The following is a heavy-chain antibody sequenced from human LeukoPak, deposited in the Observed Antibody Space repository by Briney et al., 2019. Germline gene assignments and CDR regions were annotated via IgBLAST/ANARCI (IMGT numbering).Heavy chain of an antibody. V-gene: IGHV1-69*13. CDR3: ARTRRVLRFLEWLYGP. Sequence: SVKVSCKASGGTFSSYAISWVRQAPGQGLEWMGGIIPIFGTANYAQKFQGRVTITADESTSTAYMELRSLRSDDTAVYYCARTRRVLRFLEWLYGPWGQGTLVTVSS. D-gene: IGHD3-3*01. CDR2: IIPIFGTA. J-gene: IGHJ5*02. CDR1: GGTFSSYA.